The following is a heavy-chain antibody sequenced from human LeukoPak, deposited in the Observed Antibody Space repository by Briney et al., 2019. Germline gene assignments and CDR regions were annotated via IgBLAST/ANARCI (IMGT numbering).Heavy chain of an antibody. V-gene: IGHV3-30*18. CDR2: ISYDGSKK. CDR3: AKDHPGYSGYDY. CDR1: GFTFRSYG. D-gene: IGHD5-12*01. Sequence: GGSLRLSCAASGFTFRSYGIHWDRQAPGKGRGWVAAISYDGSKKYYADSVKGRFTISRDNSTHTPYLQMNSLRAEDTAVYYCAKDHPGYSGYDYWGQETLVTVSS. J-gene: IGHJ4*02.